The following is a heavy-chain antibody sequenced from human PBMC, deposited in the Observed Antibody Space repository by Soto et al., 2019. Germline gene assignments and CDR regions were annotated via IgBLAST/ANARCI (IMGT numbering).Heavy chain of an antibody. D-gene: IGHD2-15*01. CDR2: IIPIFGTA. CDR3: ARDCSGGSCYSVGYFDF. V-gene: IGHV1-69*01. J-gene: IGHJ4*02. Sequence: QVQLVQSGAEVKKPGSSVKVSCKASGGTFSSYAISWVRQAPGQGLEWIGGIIPIFGTANYAQKFQGRVTITADESKSTAYKELSSLRSEDIAVYYCARDCSGGSCYSVGYFDFWGQGTLVTVSS. CDR1: GGTFSSYA.